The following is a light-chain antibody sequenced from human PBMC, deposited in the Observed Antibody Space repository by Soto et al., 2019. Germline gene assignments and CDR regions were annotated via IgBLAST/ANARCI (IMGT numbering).Light chain of an antibody. Sequence: QSVLTQPPSVSAAPGQKVTISCSGSSSNIGNNYVSWYQQLPGTAPKLLIYDNNKRPSGIPDRFSGSKSGTSATLCITGLQNGDEADYYCGTWDSSLSAGVFGGGTKLTVL. CDR1: SSNIGNNY. CDR2: DNN. V-gene: IGLV1-51*01. J-gene: IGLJ2*01. CDR3: GTWDSSLSAGV.